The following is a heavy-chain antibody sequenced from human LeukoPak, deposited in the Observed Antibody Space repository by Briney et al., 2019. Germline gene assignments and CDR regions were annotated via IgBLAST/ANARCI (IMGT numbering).Heavy chain of an antibody. CDR1: GGSISSYY. D-gene: IGHD1-14*01. CDR3: ARGAGWGSVSEFDY. V-gene: IGHV4-59*01. J-gene: IGHJ4*02. CDR2: IYYSGST. Sequence: SETLSLTCTVSGGSISSYYWSWIRRPPGKGLEWIGYIYYSGSTYYSPSLKSRVTMSVDTSKNQFSLKLSSVTAADTAVYYCARGAGWGSVSEFDYWGQGTLVTVSS.